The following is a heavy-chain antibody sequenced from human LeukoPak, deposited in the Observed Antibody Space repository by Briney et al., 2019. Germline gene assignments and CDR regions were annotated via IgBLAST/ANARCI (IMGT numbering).Heavy chain of an antibody. CDR3: ARGTMLRGVIYT. CDR2: MNPNSGNT. D-gene: IGHD3-10*01. CDR1: GYTFTSYD. Sequence: ASVKVSCKASGYTFTSYDISWVRQATGQGLEWLGWMNPNSGNTDYAQKFQGRVTFTRDTSVSTAYMELTSLRSEDTAVYYCARGTMLRGVIYTWGQGTLVTVSS. J-gene: IGHJ5*02. V-gene: IGHV1-8*03.